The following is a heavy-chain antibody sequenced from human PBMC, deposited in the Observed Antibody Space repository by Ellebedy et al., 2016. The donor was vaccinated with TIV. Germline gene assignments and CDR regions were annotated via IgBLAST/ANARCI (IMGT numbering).Heavy chain of an antibody. CDR2: INHGGGS. CDR3: ARVGRGGGNYMDV. D-gene: IGHD3-10*01. CDR1: GGSFSDYS. Sequence: SETLSLTXAVYGGSFSDYSWSWIRQSPGMGLEWFGEINHGGGSNYNPSLKSRVTISVDTSKNQFSLKLRSVTVADTAVYYCARVGRGGGNYMDVWGKGTAVTVSS. J-gene: IGHJ6*03. V-gene: IGHV4-34*01.